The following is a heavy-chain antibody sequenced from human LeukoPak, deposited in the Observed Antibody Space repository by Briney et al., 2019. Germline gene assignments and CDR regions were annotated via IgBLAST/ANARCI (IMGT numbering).Heavy chain of an antibody. CDR3: ARRGHPVWYYYYYYMDV. Sequence: SETLSLTCAVYGGSFSGYYWSWIRQPPGKGVEWIGEINHSGSTNYNPSLKSRVTISVDTSKNQFSLKLSSVTAADTAVYYCARRGHPVWYYYYYYMDVWGKGTTVTVSS. J-gene: IGHJ6*03. D-gene: IGHD3-16*01. V-gene: IGHV4-34*01. CDR1: GGSFSGYY. CDR2: INHSGST.